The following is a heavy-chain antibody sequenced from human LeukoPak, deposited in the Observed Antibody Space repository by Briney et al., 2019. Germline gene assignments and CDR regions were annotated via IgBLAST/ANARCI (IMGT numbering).Heavy chain of an antibody. Sequence: PGGSLRLSCAASGFTFSSYAMHWVRQAPGKGLEWVAVISYDGSNKYYADSVKGRFTISRDNSKNTLYLQMNSLRAEDTAVYYCARDHGYCSGGSCYSGNWFDPWGQGTLVTVSS. CDR1: GFTFSSYA. CDR2: ISYDGSNK. D-gene: IGHD2-15*01. J-gene: IGHJ5*02. V-gene: IGHV3-30-3*01. CDR3: ARDHGYCSGGSCYSGNWFDP.